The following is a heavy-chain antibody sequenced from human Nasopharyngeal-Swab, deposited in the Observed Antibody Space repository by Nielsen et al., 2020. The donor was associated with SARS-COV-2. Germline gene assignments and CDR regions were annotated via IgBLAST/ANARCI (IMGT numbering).Heavy chain of an antibody. V-gene: IGHV4-59*08. CDR2: IYYPGNT. D-gene: IGHD6-13*01. CDR1: GGSISSHY. J-gene: IGHJ6*02. CDR3: AGSSSWRNNYYYYYGMDV. Sequence: SETLSLTCTVSGGSISSHYWSWIRQPPGTGLEWIGYIYYPGNTHFNPSLKSRVTISADTSKNQFSLKLSFVTAADTAVYYCAGSSSWRNNYYYYYGMDVWGQGTTVTVSS.